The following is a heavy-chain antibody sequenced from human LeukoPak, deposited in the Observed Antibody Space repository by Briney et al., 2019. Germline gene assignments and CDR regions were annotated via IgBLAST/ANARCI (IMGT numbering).Heavy chain of an antibody. CDR3: ARVTRRRTTGETFGRYLDY. CDR2: INHSGST. J-gene: IGHJ4*02. Sequence: SETLSLTCAVYGGSFSGYYWSCIRQHPGKGLEWIGEINHSGSTNYNPSLKSRVTMSVDTSKKQFSLHLSSATAADTAVYYCARVTRRRTTGETFGRYLDYWGQGTLLTVSS. CDR1: GGSFSGYY. D-gene: IGHD3-10*01. V-gene: IGHV4-34*01.